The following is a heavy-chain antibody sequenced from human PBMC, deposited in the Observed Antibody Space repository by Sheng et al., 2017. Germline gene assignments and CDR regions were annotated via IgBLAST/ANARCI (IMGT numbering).Heavy chain of an antibody. Sequence: QVQLVESGGGVVKPGRSLRLSCAASGFTFSTYAMHWVRQAPGKGLEWVTVISYDGNNKYYADSVKGRFTISRDNSKNTLYLQMTSLRVEDXAVYYCASQSPGVGYQFDYWG. CDR1: GFTFSTYA. V-gene: IGHV3-30*04. CDR2: ISYDGNNK. CDR3: ASQSPGVGYQFDY. D-gene: IGHD6-25*01. J-gene: IGHJ5*01.